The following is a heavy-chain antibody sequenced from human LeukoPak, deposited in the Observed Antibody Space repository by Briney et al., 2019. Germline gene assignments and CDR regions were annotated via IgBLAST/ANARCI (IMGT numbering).Heavy chain of an antibody. V-gene: IGHV3-23*01. Sequence: QTGGSLRLSCAASGFTFSSYWMHWVRQAPGKGLEWVSSISSGGHSTYYAGSVKGRFTISRDNSKNTLYLQMNSLRAEDTAVYYCAKGAGQWLVPSEYFQYWGQGTLVTVSS. J-gene: IGHJ1*01. CDR2: ISSGGHST. CDR1: GFTFSSYW. D-gene: IGHD6-19*01. CDR3: AKGAGQWLVPSEYFQY.